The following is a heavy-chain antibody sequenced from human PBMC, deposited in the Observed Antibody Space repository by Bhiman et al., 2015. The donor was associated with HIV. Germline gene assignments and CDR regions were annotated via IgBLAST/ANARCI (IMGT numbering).Heavy chain of an antibody. CDR2: ISTSGSTI. Sequence: EVKLVESGGGLVQPGGSLRLSCAASGFPFSTFWMTWVRQAPGKGLEWVSYISTSGSTIYYADSVKGRFTISRDNAKNSLYLQMNSLRAEDTAVYYCARVWSTLLDYWGQGTLVTVSS. V-gene: IGHV3-48*04. CDR3: ARVWSTLLDY. J-gene: IGHJ4*02. CDR1: GFPFSTFW. D-gene: IGHD2-21*01.